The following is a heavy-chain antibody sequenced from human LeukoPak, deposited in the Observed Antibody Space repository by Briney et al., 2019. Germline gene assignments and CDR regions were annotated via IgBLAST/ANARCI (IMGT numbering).Heavy chain of an antibody. CDR1: GGSFSGYY. J-gene: IGHJ5*02. V-gene: IGHV4-34*01. CDR2: INHSGST. Sequence: SETLSLTCAVYGGSFSGYYWSWIRQPPGKGLEWIGEINHSGSTNYNPSLKSRVTISVDTSKNQFSLKLSSVTAADTAVYYCARRNDPWGQGTLVTFSS. CDR3: ARRNDP.